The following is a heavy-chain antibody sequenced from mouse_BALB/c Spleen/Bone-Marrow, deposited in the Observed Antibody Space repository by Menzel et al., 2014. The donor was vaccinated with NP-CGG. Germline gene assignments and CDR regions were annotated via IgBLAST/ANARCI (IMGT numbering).Heavy chain of an antibody. D-gene: IGHD2-2*01. CDR3: ARYGYDYFDY. J-gene: IGHJ2*01. CDR1: GFTFTDYY. CDR2: IRNKANGYTT. Sequence: EVQVVESGGGLVQPGGSLRLSCATSGFTFTDYYMSWVRQPPGKALEWLVFIRNKANGYTTEYSASVKGRFTISRDNSQSILYLQMNTLRAEDSATYYCARYGYDYFDYWGQGTTLTVSS. V-gene: IGHV7-3*02.